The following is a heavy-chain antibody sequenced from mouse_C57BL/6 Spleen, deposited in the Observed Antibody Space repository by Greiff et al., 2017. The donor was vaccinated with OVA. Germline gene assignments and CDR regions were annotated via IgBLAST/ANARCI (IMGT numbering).Heavy chain of an antibody. CDR3: TDCYDGGGFAY. CDR1: GFTFSNYW. Sequence: EVMLVESGGGLVQPGGSMKLSCVASGFTFSNYWMNWVRQSPEKGLEWVAQIRLKSDNYATHYAESVKGRFTISRDDSKSSVYLQMNNLRAEDTGIYYCTDCYDGGGFAYWGQGTLVTVSA. V-gene: IGHV6-3*01. D-gene: IGHD2-12*01. CDR2: IRLKSDNYAT. J-gene: IGHJ3*01.